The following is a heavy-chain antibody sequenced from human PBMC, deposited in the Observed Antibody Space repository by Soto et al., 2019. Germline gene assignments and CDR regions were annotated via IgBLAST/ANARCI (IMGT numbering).Heavy chain of an antibody. Sequence: SETLSLTCTVSGDSITTNSYFWAWIRQPPGKGLEWIGSIYYSGTTYYNPSLKSRVTISVDTSKNQFSLKLSSVTAADTAVYYCARSEDYYDSSGYYSSVPYFDYWGQGTLVTVSS. J-gene: IGHJ4*02. CDR2: IYYSGTT. D-gene: IGHD3-22*01. V-gene: IGHV4-39*01. CDR1: GDSITTNSYF. CDR3: ARSEDYYDSSGYYSSVPYFDY.